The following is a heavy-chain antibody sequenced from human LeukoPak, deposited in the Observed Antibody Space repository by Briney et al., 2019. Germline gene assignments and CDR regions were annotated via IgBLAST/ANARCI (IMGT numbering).Heavy chain of an antibody. CDR2: FNPSGGRT. Sequence: ASVNVSCKSSGTTFTSYYMRWVRQSPGQGLGWVGVFNPSGGRTNYAQKFQGRVTMARDTFTSANYMELRSLRSEDAAMYSCARNNTAGGPFAGWGQGTPVTVSS. V-gene: IGHV1-46*01. D-gene: IGHD5-18*01. CDR1: GTTFTSYY. CDR3: ARNNTAGGPFAG. J-gene: IGHJ4*02.